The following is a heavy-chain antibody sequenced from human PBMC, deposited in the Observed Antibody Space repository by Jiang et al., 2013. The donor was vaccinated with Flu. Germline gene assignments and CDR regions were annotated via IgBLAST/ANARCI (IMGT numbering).Heavy chain of an antibody. CDR1: GGSIGGYY. D-gene: IGHD2-15*01. CDR2: IYYGGTT. J-gene: IGHJ6*02. V-gene: IGHV4-59*01. Sequence: LLKPSETLSLTCTVSGGSIGGYYWSWIRQPPGKGLEWIGYIYYGGTTNYNPSLKSRVTISVDTSKKQFSLKLNSVTAADTAVYYCVRGHCSTGSCYPXIPDHYYYGMDVWGQGTTVT. CDR3: VRGHCSTGSCYPXIPDHYYYGMDV.